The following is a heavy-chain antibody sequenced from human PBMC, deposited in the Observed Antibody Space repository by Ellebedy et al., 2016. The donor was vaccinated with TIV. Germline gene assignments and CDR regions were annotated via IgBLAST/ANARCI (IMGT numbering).Heavy chain of an antibody. J-gene: IGHJ3*02. V-gene: IGHV4-4*07. CDR1: GGSISSYY. CDR3: AREDCSSTSCYVFAGVPSFDI. Sequence: GSLRLSXTVSGGSISSYYWSWIRQPAGKGLEWIGRIYTSGSTNYNPSLKSRVTMSVDTSKNQFSLKLSSVTAADTAVYYCAREDCSSTSCYVFAGVPSFDIWGQGTMVTVSS. CDR2: IYTSGST. D-gene: IGHD2-2*01.